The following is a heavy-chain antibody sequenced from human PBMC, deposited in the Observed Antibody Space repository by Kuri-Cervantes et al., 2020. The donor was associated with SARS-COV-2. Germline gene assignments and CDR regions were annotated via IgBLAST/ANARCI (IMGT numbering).Heavy chain of an antibody. CDR1: GFTFSSYV. Sequence: LSLTCAASGFTFSSYVMTWVRQAPGKGLECVSVVSGSGSFTDYADSVKGRFTISRDNSENTLYLQMNSLRAEDTAVYYCAKRGVAVPGFNYWGQGTLVTVSS. J-gene: IGHJ4*02. CDR3: AKRGVAVPGFNY. D-gene: IGHD6-19*01. V-gene: IGHV3-23*01. CDR2: VSGSGSFT.